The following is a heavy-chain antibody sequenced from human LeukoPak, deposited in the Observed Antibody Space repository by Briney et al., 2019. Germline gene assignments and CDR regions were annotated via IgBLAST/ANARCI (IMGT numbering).Heavy chain of an antibody. CDR3: ARSWMVRGVPRYGMDV. J-gene: IGHJ6*02. CDR1: GGSIGSGGYS. V-gene: IGHV4-30-2*01. CDR2: IYHSGST. Sequence: SETLSLTCAVSGGSIGSGGYSWSWIRQPPGKGLEWIGYIYHSGSTYYNPSLKSRVTISVDRSKNQFSLKLSSVTAADTAVYYCARSWMVRGVPRYGMDVWGQGTTVTVSS. D-gene: IGHD3-10*01.